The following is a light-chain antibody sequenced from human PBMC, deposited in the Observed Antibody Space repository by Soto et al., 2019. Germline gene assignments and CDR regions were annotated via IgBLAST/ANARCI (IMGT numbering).Light chain of an antibody. CDR2: KVT. V-gene: IGLV2-14*01. CDR3: SSFTTSRTYV. CDR1: SSDVGAYNY. Sequence: QSVLTQPASVSGSPGQSITISCTGTSSDVGAYNYVSWYQQHPGKAPKLMIYKVTNRPSGVSNRFSGSKSGNTASLTISGLQAEDEADYHCSSFTTSRTYVFGTGTKLTVL. J-gene: IGLJ1*01.